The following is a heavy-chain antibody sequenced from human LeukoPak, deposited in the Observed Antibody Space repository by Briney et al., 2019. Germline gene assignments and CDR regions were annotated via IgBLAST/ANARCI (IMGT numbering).Heavy chain of an antibody. Sequence: GGSLRLSCTGSGFRFGDYAVSWVRQAPGKGLEWVGFTRIKAYGETTEYAASVKGRFTIARDDSKSIAYLQMSSLKTEDTAVYYCTLGGRTFDYWGQGTLVTVSS. CDR3: TLGGRTFDY. V-gene: IGHV3-49*04. J-gene: IGHJ4*02. CDR1: GFRFGDYA. CDR2: TRIKAYGETT.